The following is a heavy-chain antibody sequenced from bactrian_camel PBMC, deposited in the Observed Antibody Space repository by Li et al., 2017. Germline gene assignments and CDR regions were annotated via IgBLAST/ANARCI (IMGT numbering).Heavy chain of an antibody. CDR2: VKSDGSVT. CDR1: GFTFTSVV. J-gene: IGHJ7*01. Sequence: VQLVESGGGLAQPGGSLRLSCEASGFTFTSVVMGWVRQAPGKRLECVSAVKSDGSVTYYADSVKGRFTISRDNAKNTLYLQMSSLKPEDMAVYHCAADPRPYGFEGYGMDYWGKGTQVTVSS. D-gene: IGHD3*01. V-gene: IGHV3S7*01.